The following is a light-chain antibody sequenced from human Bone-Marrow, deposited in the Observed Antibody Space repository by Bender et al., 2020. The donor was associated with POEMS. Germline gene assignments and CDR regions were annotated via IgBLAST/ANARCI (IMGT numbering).Light chain of an antibody. J-gene: IGLJ3*02. CDR1: SSDVGGYNH. CDR2: EVT. CDR3: AAWEDSLNGWV. Sequence: QSALTQPPSASGSRGQSVTISCTGTSSDVGGYNHVSWYQQHPGKVPKLIIFEVTKRPSGVPDRFSGSRSGNTASLTVSGLQAEDEADYYCAAWEDSLNGWVFGGGTKLTVL. V-gene: IGLV2-8*01.